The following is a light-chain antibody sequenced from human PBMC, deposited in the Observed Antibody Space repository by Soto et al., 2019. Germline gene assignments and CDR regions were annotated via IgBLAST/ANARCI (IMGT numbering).Light chain of an antibody. V-gene: IGKV1-39*01. CDR1: QSISSY. CDR2: AVS. Sequence: DIQMTQSPSSLSASVGDRVTITCRASQSISSYLNWYQQKPGKPPKLLIYAVSSFQSGVPSRFSGSGSGTDFSLTISSLQPEDFATYYCQQTYSTPRTFGEGTNVEIK. CDR3: QQTYSTPRT. J-gene: IGKJ1*01.